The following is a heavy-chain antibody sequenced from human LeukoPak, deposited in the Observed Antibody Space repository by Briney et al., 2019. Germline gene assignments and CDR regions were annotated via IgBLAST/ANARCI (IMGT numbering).Heavy chain of an antibody. CDR2: INHSGST. J-gene: IGHJ4*02. Sequence: SETLSLNCAVYGGSFSGYYWSWIRQPPGKGLEWIGEINHSGSTNYNPSLKSRVTISVDTSKNQFSLKLSSVTAADTAVYYCARDHDYGGSRSFDYWGQGTLVTVSS. V-gene: IGHV4-34*01. CDR1: GGSFSGYY. D-gene: IGHD4-23*01. CDR3: ARDHDYGGSRSFDY.